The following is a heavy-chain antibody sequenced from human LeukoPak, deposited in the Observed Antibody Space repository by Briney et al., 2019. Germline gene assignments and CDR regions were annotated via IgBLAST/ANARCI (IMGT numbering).Heavy chain of an antibody. CDR1: GFTFTNYG. Sequence: SGGSLRLSCTASGFTFTNYGIHWVRQAPGKGLEWVAFIRYDGGNKYYADSVKGRFTISRDNSKNTLYLQMNSLRAEDTAVYYCAKGPDSSGYYYVQRSRVFDYWGQGTLVTVSS. D-gene: IGHD3-22*01. J-gene: IGHJ4*02. CDR2: IRYDGGNK. V-gene: IGHV3-30*02. CDR3: AKGPDSSGYYYVQRSRVFDY.